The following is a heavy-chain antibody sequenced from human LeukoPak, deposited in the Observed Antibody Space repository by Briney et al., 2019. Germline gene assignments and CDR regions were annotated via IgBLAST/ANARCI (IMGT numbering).Heavy chain of an antibody. CDR2: IRYDGSDK. V-gene: IGHV3-30*02. CDR3: AKDGAFDY. Sequence: GGSLRLSCAASGFSFSTYGMHWFRQAPGKGLEWVAFIRYDGSDKYYVDSVRGRFTISRDNSKNTLYLQMNSLRAEDTAVYYCAKDGAFDYWGQGTLVTVSS. CDR1: GFSFSTYG. J-gene: IGHJ4*02.